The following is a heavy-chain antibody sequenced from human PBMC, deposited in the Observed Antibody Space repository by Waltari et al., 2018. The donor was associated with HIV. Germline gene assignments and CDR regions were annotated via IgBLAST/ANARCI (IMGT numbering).Heavy chain of an antibody. Sequence: QVQLVQSGAEVKKPGASVKVSCKASGYTFTSYGISWVRQAPGQGLEWMGWISAYNGNTNYAQKLQGRVTMTTDTSTSTAYMELRSLRSDDTAVYYCARGNACSSTSCSPSAGGMDVWGQGTTVTVSS. CDR1: GYTFTSYG. CDR2: ISAYNGNT. CDR3: ARGNACSSTSCSPSAGGMDV. D-gene: IGHD2-2*01. V-gene: IGHV1-18*01. J-gene: IGHJ6*02.